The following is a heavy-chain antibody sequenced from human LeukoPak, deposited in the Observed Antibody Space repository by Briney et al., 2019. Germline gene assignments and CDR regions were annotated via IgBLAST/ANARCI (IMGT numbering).Heavy chain of an antibody. CDR3: ARDLGDSFDY. V-gene: IGHV1-69*01. Sequence: GASVKVSCKASGGTFSNYAISWVRQAPGQGLEWMGGIIPIFGTASYAQKFQGRVTITADESTSTAYMELSSLRSEDTAVYYRARDLGDSFDYWGQGTLVTVSS. CDR2: IIPIFGTA. J-gene: IGHJ4*02. CDR1: GGTFSNYA. D-gene: IGHD3-10*01.